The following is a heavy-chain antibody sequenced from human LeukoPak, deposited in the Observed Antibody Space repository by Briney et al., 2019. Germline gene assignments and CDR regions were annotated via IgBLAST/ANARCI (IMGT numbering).Heavy chain of an antibody. Sequence: SETLSLTCAVYGGSFSGYYWSWIRQPPGKGLEWIGEINHSGSTNYNPSLKSRVTISVDTSKNQFSLKLSSVTAADTAVYYCARGPVPATPNAFNIWGQGTMVTVSS. CDR3: ARGPVPATPNAFNI. V-gene: IGHV4-34*01. D-gene: IGHD2-2*01. CDR2: INHSGST. CDR1: GGSFSGYY. J-gene: IGHJ3*02.